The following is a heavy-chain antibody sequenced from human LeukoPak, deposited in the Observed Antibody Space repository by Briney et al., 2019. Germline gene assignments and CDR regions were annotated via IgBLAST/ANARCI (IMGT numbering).Heavy chain of an antibody. V-gene: IGHV3-30*04. CDR2: ISYDGSNK. Sequence: GGSLRLSCAASGFTFSSYAMHWVRQAPGKGLEWVAVISYDGSNKYYADSVKGRFTISRDNSKNTLYLQMNSLRAEDTAVYYCAKDRRLGGAFDIWGQGTMVTVSS. CDR1: GFTFSSYA. D-gene: IGHD1-14*01. J-gene: IGHJ3*02. CDR3: AKDRRLGGAFDI.